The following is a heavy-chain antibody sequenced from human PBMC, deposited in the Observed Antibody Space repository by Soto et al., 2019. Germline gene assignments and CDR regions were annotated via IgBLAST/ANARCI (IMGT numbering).Heavy chain of an antibody. J-gene: IGHJ4*02. Sequence: GASVKVSCKASGYTFTGYYMHWVRQAPGQGLEWMGWINPNSGGTNYAQTFQGWVTMTRDTSISTVYMDLSRLRSDDTAVYYCARTWMKVGAAFAVGFFDFWGRGTLVTVAS. D-gene: IGHD1-26*01. V-gene: IGHV1-2*04. CDR3: ARTWMKVGAAFAVGFFDF. CDR2: INPNSGGT. CDR1: GYTFTGYY.